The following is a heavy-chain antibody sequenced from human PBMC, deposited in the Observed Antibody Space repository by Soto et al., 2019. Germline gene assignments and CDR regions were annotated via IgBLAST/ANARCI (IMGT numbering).Heavy chain of an antibody. CDR2: IYYSGSI. V-gene: IGHV4-59*01. Sequence: QVQLQESGPGLLKPSETLSLTCTVSGASLSSYYWSWIRQPPGKGLEWIGYIYYSGSINYNPSLNSRASISGDTSKNQFSLTLTSVTAADTAVYYCARWLTQETFDVWGQGTMVTVSS. J-gene: IGHJ3*01. CDR3: ARWLTQETFDV. CDR1: GASLSSYY. D-gene: IGHD3-9*01.